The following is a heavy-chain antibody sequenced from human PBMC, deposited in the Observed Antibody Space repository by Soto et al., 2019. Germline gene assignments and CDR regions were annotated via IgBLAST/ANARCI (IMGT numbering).Heavy chain of an antibody. CDR2: IIPIFGTA. Sequence: SVKVSCKASGGTFSSYAISWVRQAPGQGLEWMGGIIPIFGTANYAQKFQGRVTITADESTSTAYMELSSLRSEDTAVYYCARGEDCGGDCYPREAFDIWGQGTMVTV. D-gene: IGHD2-21*02. V-gene: IGHV1-69*13. J-gene: IGHJ3*02. CDR3: ARGEDCGGDCYPREAFDI. CDR1: GGTFSSYA.